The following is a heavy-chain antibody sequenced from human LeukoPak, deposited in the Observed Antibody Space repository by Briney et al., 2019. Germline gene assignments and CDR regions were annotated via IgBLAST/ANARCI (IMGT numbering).Heavy chain of an antibody. V-gene: IGHV3-33*06. J-gene: IGHJ6*02. Sequence: PGRSLRLSCAASGFTFSSYGMHWVRQAPGKGLEWVAVIWYDGSNKYYADSVKGRFTISRDNSKNTLYLQMNSLRAEDTAVYYCAKDSHSYGDNYYYGMDVWGQGTTVTVSS. CDR2: IWYDGSNK. CDR3: AKDSHSYGDNYYYGMDV. CDR1: GFTFSSYG. D-gene: IGHD5-18*01.